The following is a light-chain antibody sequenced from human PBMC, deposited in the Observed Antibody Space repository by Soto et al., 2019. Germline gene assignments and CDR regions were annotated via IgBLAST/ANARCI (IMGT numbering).Light chain of an antibody. CDR1: SSDVGGYNY. Sequence: QSALTQPPSASGSPGQSVTISCTGTSSDVGGYNYVSWYQQHPDKAPKLMIYEVSKRPSGVPDRLSGSKSGNTASLTVSGRQADDEDDYYCSSYAGSNNIVVFGGGTKVTVL. V-gene: IGLV2-8*01. CDR2: EVS. J-gene: IGLJ2*01. CDR3: SSYAGSNNIVV.